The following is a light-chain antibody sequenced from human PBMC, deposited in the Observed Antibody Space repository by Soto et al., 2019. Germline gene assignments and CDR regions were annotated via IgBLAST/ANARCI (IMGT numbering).Light chain of an antibody. J-gene: IGKJ1*01. CDR2: AAS. Sequence: DIQMTQAPSSLSASVGDRGTITCRASQGIRNDLAGYQQKPGKAAKRTIYAASIWQSGVPSRFSGSGSGTEFPLTLSRQQPEHFANYSRLQHTGSPLPFRQGNKVEI. CDR3: LQHTGSPLP. CDR1: QGIRND. V-gene: IGKV1-17*01.